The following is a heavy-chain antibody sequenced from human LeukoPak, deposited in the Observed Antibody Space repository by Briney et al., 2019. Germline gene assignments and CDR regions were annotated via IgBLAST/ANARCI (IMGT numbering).Heavy chain of an antibody. CDR3: ARSRLGALRGYSPFRY. J-gene: IGHJ4*02. V-gene: IGHV1-69*05. CDR2: IIPIFGTA. CDR1: GGTFSSYA. D-gene: IGHD5-18*01. Sequence: SVKVSCKASGGTFSSYAISWVRQAPGQGLEWMGRIIPIFGTANYAQKFQGRVTITTDESTSTAYMELSSLRSEDTAVYYCARSRLGALRGYSPFRYWGQGTLATVSS.